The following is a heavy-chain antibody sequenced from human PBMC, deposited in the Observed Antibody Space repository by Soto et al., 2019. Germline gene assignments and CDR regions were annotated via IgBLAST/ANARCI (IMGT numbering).Heavy chain of an antibody. D-gene: IGHD4-17*01. CDR1: GGSISPYY. CDR2: VSHTGST. V-gene: IGHV4-59*13. CDR3: ARLLWRHGDYGGWSDY. Sequence: QVQLQESGPGLVKPSETLSLTCTVSGGSISPYYWTWIRQTPGQGLEWIGYVSHTGSTRYKTSLRSRVTISVDTSKKQFSLKLTSVTADDTAVYYCARLLWRHGDYGGWSDYWGQGSPVNVSS. J-gene: IGHJ4*02.